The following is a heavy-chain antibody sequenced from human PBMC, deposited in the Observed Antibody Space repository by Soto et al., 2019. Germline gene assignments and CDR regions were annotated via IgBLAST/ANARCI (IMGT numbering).Heavy chain of an antibody. CDR3: AKGEADYYYYMDV. V-gene: IGHV3-23*01. CDR2: ISGRGSSP. CDR1: GFRFSNYD. Sequence: EVELLESGGTLEQPGGSLRLSCTASGFRFSNYDMSWVRQAPGKGLEWVSGISGRGSSPYYADSVKGRFTISRDNSKNTLYLQMNSLRAEDTAVYYCAKGEADYYYYMDVWGKGTTVTVSS. J-gene: IGHJ6*03. D-gene: IGHD6-13*01.